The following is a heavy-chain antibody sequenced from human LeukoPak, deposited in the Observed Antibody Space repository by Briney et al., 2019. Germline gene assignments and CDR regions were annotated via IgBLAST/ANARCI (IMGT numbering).Heavy chain of an antibody. J-gene: IGHJ4*02. Sequence: SETLSLTCTVSGYSISSGYYWGWIRQPPGKGLEWIGSIYHSGSTYYNPSLKSRVTISVDTSKNQFSLKLSSVTAADTAVYYCAKAMLYYYDSSGYPLFDYWGQGTLVTVSS. V-gene: IGHV4-38-2*02. D-gene: IGHD3-22*01. CDR2: IYHSGST. CDR3: AKAMLYYYDSSGYPLFDY. CDR1: GYSISSGYY.